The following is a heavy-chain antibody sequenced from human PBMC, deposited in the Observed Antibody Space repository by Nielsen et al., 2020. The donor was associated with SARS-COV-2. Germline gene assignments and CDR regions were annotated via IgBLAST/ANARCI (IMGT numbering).Heavy chain of an antibody. CDR1: GYTFTGYY. CDR3: ARGATVYFYYYGMDV. D-gene: IGHD5-12*01. J-gene: IGHJ6*02. V-gene: IGHV1-2*05. CDR2: INPNSGDT. Sequence: ASVKVSCKASGYTFTGYYMHWVRQAPGQGLEWMGRINPNSGDTNYAQKFQGRVTMTRDTSISTAYMELSRLRSDDTVVYYCARGATVYFYYYGMDVWGQGTTVTASS.